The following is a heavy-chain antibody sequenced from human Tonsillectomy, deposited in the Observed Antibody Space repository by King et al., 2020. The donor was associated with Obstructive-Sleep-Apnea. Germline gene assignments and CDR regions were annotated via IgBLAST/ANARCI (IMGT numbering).Heavy chain of an antibody. CDR3: ARQGDIAPTTWFYP. D-gene: IGHD3-10*01. Sequence: VQLVESGPGLVKPSETLSLTCAVSGGSISSGNWWSWFSQPPGKGLEWIGEIYHSGRTHYKSSLNSRVTISVDKSKNPFSLKLTSVTAADTAVYYCARQGDIAPTTWFYPCGQGTLVTVSP. V-gene: IGHV4-4*02. CDR1: GGSISSGNW. J-gene: IGHJ5*02. CDR2: IYHSGRT.